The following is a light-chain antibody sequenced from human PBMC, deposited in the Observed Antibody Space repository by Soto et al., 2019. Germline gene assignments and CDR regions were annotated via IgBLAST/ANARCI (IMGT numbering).Light chain of an antibody. V-gene: IGLV2-11*01. Sequence: QSALTQPRSVSGSPGQSVTISCTGTSSDVGRYKDVSWYQQHPGKAPTLLIYDVTKRPSGVPDRFSGSRSGNTASLTISGLQAEDETDYYCCSYAGSFTLVFGGGTQLTV. J-gene: IGLJ2*01. CDR3: CSYAGSFTLV. CDR1: SSDVGRYKD. CDR2: DVT.